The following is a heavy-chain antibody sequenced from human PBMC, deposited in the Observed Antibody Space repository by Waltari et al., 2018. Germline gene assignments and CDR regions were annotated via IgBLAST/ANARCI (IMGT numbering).Heavy chain of an antibody. CDR3: ARERRWVKGDYYYGMDF. V-gene: IGHV1-69*01. CDR2: IIACVGTA. J-gene: IGHJ6*02. D-gene: IGHD1-26*01. CDR1: CCTVRGYA. Sequence: QGQQLQAGAVVSEPGSSVHGSCKASCCTVRGYAISSDHLAWGRGPEWTGGIIACVGTANYGQKSQGRVTMTAGESTSTDYMEMRSLRSEDTAVYYCARERRWVKGDYYYGMDFWGQGTTVTVSS.